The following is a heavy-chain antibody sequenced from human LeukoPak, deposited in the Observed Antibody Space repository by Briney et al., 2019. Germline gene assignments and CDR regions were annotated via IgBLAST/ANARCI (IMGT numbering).Heavy chain of an antibody. CDR3: ARVVGGDSSGNYFDY. CDR2: IYYSGST. J-gene: IGHJ4*02. Sequence: SETLSLTCTVSGGSISSSSYYWGWIRQPPGKGLEWTGSIYYSGSTYYNPSLKSRVTISVDTSKNQFSLKLSSVTAADTAVYYCARVVGGDSSGNYFDYWGQGTLVTVSS. CDR1: GGSISSSSYY. D-gene: IGHD6-19*01. V-gene: IGHV4-39*07.